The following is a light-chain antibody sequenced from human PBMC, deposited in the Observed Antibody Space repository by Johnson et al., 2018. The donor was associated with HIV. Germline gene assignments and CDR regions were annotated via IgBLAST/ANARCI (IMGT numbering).Light chain of an antibody. CDR1: SSNIGNNY. CDR2: DNN. V-gene: IGLV1-51*01. J-gene: IGLJ1*01. CDR3: GTWDSSLSAYV. Sequence: QSVLTQPPSVSAAPGQKVTISCSGSSSNIGNNYVSWYQQLPGTAPKLLIYDNNKRPSGIPDRFYGSKSGKSATLGITGLQTGDEADYYCGTWDSSLSAYVFGTGTSVTVL.